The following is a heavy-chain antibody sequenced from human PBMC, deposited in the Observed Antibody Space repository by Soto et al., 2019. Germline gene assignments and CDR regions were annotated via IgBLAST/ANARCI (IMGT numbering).Heavy chain of an antibody. CDR2: ISTSGATR. D-gene: IGHD3-22*01. CDR1: GFTFSTDS. V-gene: IGHV3-48*01. Sequence: GGSLRLSCVASGFTFSTDSMNWVRQAPGKGLEWVAHISTSGATRYYADSVKGRFTISRDNSKNTLYLQMNSLRAEDTAVYYCAKDDSSGYFPGSSLLYWGQGT. CDR3: AKDDSSGYFPGSSLLY. J-gene: IGHJ4*02.